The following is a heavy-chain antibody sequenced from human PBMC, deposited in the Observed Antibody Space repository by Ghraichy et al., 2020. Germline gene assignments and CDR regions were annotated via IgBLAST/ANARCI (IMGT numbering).Heavy chain of an antibody. Sequence: SQTLSFTCAVYGGSFSGYYWSWIRQPPGKGLEWIGEINHSGSTNYNPSLKSRVTISVDTSKNQFSLKLSSVTAADTAVYYCARGRNLYRITMVRAFDPWGQGTLVTVSS. CDR2: INHSGST. J-gene: IGHJ5*02. CDR3: ARGRNLYRITMVRAFDP. D-gene: IGHD3-10*01. CDR1: GGSFSGYY. V-gene: IGHV4-34*01.